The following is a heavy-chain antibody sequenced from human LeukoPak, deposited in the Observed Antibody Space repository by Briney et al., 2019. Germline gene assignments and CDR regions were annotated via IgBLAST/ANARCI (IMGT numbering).Heavy chain of an antibody. CDR1: GFTFSDYY. J-gene: IGHJ6*02. CDR2: ISSSGSTI. D-gene: IGHD2-15*01. V-gene: IGHV3-11*01. CDR3: ARDKRVVDYYYYGMDV. Sequence: GGSLRLSCAASGFTFSDYYMSWIRQAPGKGLEWVSYISSSGSTIYYADSVKGRFTISRDNAKNPLYLQMNSLRAEDTAVYYCARDKRVVDYYYYGMDVWGQGTTVTVSS.